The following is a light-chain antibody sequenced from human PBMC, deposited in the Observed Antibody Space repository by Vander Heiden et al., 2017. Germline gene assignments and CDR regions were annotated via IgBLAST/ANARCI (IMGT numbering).Light chain of an antibody. CDR2: KDS. J-gene: IGLJ2*01. CDR3: QSADSSGNYVV. V-gene: IGLV3-25*03. Sequence: SYELTQPPSVSVSPGQTARITCSGDALPKQYAYWYQQKPGQAPGLVIYKDSERPSGIPERFSGSSSGTTVTVTISGVQAEDEADYYCQSADSSGNYVVFGGGTKLTVL. CDR1: ALPKQY.